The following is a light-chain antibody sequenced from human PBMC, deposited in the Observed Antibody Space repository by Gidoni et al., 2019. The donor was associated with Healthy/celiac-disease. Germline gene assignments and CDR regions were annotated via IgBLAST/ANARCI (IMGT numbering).Light chain of an antibody. CDR3: QQSYSTPRT. Sequence: DIQMTQSPSSLSASVGDIVTITCRASQSISIYLHWYQQKPGKAPRLLIYAASCWHSCVPARCSGSGSGTDCTLTISSLQAECFAACYCQQSYSTPRTFGQGTKVEIK. CDR2: AAS. V-gene: IGKV1-39*01. J-gene: IGKJ1*01. CDR1: QSISIY.